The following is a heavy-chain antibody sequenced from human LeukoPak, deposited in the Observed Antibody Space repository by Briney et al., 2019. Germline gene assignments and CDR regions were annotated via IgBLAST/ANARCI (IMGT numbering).Heavy chain of an antibody. Sequence: AGGSLRLSCVASGFSFSGYGMCWVRQAPGKGLEWVSAIGNSGDNIHYADSVKGRFTISRDNSKNTLYLQMNSLRAEDTAVYYCAKSHGYYYMDVWGKGTTVTVSS. V-gene: IGHV3-23*01. CDR2: IGNSGDNI. J-gene: IGHJ6*03. CDR3: AKSHGYYYMDV. CDR1: GFSFSGYG.